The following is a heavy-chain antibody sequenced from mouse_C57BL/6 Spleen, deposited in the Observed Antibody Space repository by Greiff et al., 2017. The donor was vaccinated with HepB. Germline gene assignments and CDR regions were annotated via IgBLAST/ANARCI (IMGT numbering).Heavy chain of an antibody. CDR3: ARTGYYGSSHYFDY. D-gene: IGHD1-1*01. CDR1: GYTFTDYY. V-gene: IGHV1-26*01. J-gene: IGHJ2*01. CDR2: INPNNGGT. Sequence: VQLQQSGPELVKPGASVKISCKASGYTFTDYYMNWVKQSHGKSLEWIGDINPNNGGTSYNQKFKGKATLTVDKSSSTAYMELRSLTSEDSAVYYCARTGYYGSSHYFDYWGQGTTLTVSS.